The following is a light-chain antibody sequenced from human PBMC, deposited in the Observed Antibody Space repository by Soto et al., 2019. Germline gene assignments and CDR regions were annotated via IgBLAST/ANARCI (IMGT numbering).Light chain of an antibody. J-gene: IGKJ2*01. V-gene: IGKV1-8*01. CDR2: AAS. CDR1: QGISSY. Sequence: AIRMTQSPSSLSASTGDRVTITCRASQGISSYLAWYQQKPGKAPKLLIYAASTLQSGVPSRFSGSGSGTDFPLTISCLQSEDFADYYRQQYYSYLHTFGQGTKLEMK. CDR3: QQYYSYLHT.